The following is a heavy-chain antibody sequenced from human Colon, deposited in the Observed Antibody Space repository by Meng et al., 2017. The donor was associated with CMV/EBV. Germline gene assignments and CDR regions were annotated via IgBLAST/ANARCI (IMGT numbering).Heavy chain of an antibody. CDR3: ARDPSGSRVPFDY. J-gene: IGHJ4*02. V-gene: IGHV1-2*02. CDR1: GYTFSDYH. Sequence: QVQLVQSGAEVKKPGASVKVSCKTSGYTFSDYHIPWVRQAPGQGLEWMGWINSNSGATDYAQKFQGRFTMTRDTSITTVYMELSSLRSDDTAVYYCARDPSGSRVPFDYWGQGSLVTVSS. CDR2: INSNSGAT. D-gene: IGHD1-26*01.